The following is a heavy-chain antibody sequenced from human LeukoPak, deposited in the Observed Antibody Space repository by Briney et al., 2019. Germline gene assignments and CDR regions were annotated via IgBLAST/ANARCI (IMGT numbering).Heavy chain of an antibody. D-gene: IGHD3-22*01. V-gene: IGHV1-18*01. CDR3: ARDLAYDSSGYYFEVGWFDP. CDR2: ISAYNGNT. Sequence: ASVKVSCKASGYTFTSYGISWVRQAPGQGLEWMGWISAYNGNTNYAKKLQGRVTMTTDTSTSTAYMELRSLRSDDTAVYYCARDLAYDSSGYYFEVGWFDPWGQGTLVTVSS. J-gene: IGHJ5*02. CDR1: GYTFTSYG.